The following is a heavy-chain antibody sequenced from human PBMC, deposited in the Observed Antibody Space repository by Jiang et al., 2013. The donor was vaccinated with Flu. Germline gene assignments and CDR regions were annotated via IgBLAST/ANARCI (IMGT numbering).Heavy chain of an antibody. CDR3: ARGYCSRTSCWMEYFNNLDV. J-gene: IGHJ6*02. CDR2: TRNKANSYTT. V-gene: IGHV3-72*01. Sequence: GDLVQPGGSLRLSCAVSGFTFSDHYMDWVRQAPGKGLEWVGRTRNKANSYTTEYAASVKGRFTISRDDSKNLLYLQMNSLKIEDTAVYYCARGYCSRTSCWMEYFNNLDVWGQGTTVTVS. CDR1: GFTFSDHY. D-gene: IGHD2-2*01.